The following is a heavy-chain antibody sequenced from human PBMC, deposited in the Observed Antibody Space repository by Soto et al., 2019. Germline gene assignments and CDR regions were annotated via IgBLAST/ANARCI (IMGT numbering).Heavy chain of an antibody. CDR2: IWYDGSNK. J-gene: IGHJ4*02. CDR3: ASSTDSRDGYNIP. D-gene: IGHD5-12*01. CDR1: GFTFSSYG. V-gene: IGHV3-33*01. Sequence: QVQLVESGGGVVQPGRSLRLSCAASGFTFSSYGMHWVRQTPGKGLEWVAVIWYDGSNKYYADSVKGRFTISRDNSKNTLYLQMNSLRAEDTAVYYCASSTDSRDGYNIPWGQGTLVTVSS.